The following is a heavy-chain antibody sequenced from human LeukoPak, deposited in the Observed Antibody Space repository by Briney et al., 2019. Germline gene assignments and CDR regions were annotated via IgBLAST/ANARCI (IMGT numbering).Heavy chain of an antibody. D-gene: IGHD6-19*01. V-gene: IGHV3-48*01. J-gene: IGHJ4*02. CDR1: GFTFSSYS. Sequence: GGSLRRSCAASGFTFSSYSMNWVRQAQGKGLEWVSYISSSSSTIYYADSVKGRFTIARDNAKNSLYLQMNSLRAEDTAVYDCARSLSRAVAGTKIFDYWGQGTLVTVSS. CDR2: ISSSSSTI. CDR3: ARSLSRAVAGTKIFDY.